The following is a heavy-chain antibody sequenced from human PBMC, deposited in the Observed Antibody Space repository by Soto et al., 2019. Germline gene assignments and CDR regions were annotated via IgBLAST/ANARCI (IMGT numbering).Heavy chain of an antibody. CDR1: GFTFSSYS. J-gene: IGHJ4*02. CDR2: ISSSSSTI. V-gene: IGHV3-48*04. Sequence: GGSLRLSCAASGFTFSSYSMNWVRQAPGKGLEWVSYISSSSSTIYYADSVKGRFTISRDNAKNSLYLQMNSLRAEDTAVYYCARDPSSSNHYYFDYWGQGTLVTVSS. D-gene: IGHD6-6*01. CDR3: ARDPSSSNHYYFDY.